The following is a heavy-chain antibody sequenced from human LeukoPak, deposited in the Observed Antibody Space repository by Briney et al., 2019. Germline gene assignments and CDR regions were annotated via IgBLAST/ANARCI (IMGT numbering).Heavy chain of an antibody. J-gene: IGHJ6*03. CDR1: GGTFSSYA. Sequence: ASVKVSCKTSGGTFSSYAISWVRQAPGQGLEWMGGIIPIFGTANYAQKFQGRVSITTDESTSTAYMELSSLRSEDTAVYFCARGLRFLGGYYYYYMDVWGKGTSVTVSS. V-gene: IGHV1-69*05. CDR3: ARGLRFLGGYYYYYMDV. D-gene: IGHD3-3*01. CDR2: IIPIFGTA.